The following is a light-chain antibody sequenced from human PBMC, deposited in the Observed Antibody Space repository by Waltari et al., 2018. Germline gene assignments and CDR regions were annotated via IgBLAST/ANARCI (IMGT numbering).Light chain of an antibody. CDR3: QQYNTYYT. CDR1: QSISSW. V-gene: IGKV1-5*03. CDR2: KAS. J-gene: IGKJ2*01. Sequence: DVQLTQSPSTPSASVGDTVPITCRASQSISSWLAWYQQKAGKAPKVLISKASTLESGVPSRFSGSGSGTEFTLTISNLQPDDFATYYCQQYNTYYTFGQGTILEIK.